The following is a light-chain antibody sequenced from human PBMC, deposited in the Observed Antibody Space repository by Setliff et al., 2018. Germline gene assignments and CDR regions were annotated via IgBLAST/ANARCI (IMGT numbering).Light chain of an antibody. CDR2: NVS. CDR3: NAYTSRSTYV. CDR1: SSDVGSHDL. V-gene: IGLV2-14*03. J-gene: IGLJ1*01. Sequence: QSVLTQPASVSGSPGQSITISCSGTSSDVGSHDLVSWYQQHPGKAPKLIIYNVSGRPSGVSHRFSGSKSDDTASLTISGLQAEDEADYYCNAYTSRSTYVFGSGTKVTVL.